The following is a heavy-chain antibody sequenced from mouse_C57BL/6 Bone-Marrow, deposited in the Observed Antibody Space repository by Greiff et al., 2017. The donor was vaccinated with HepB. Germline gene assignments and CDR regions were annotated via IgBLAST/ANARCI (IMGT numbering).Heavy chain of an antibody. J-gene: IGHJ4*01. V-gene: IGHV5-4*03. Sequence: EVKVVESGGGLVKPGGSLKLSCAASGFTFSSYAMSWVRQTPEKRLEWVATISDGGSYTYYPDNVKGRFTISRDNAKNNLYLQMSHLKSEDTAMYYCATSTFYAMDYWGQGTSVTVSS. CDR3: ATSTFYAMDY. CDR2: ISDGGSYT. CDR1: GFTFSSYA. D-gene: IGHD2-1*01.